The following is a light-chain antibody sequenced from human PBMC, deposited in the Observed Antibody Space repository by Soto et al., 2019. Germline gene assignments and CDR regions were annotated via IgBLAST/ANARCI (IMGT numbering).Light chain of an antibody. Sequence: EIVLTQSPDTLSLSPGERATLSCRACQSVSSYLAWYQQKPGQAPRLLIYDASNRATGIPARFSGSGSGTDFTLTISGLEPEDLAVYYCQQRSNWPITFGQGTRLEIK. CDR1: QSVSSY. J-gene: IGKJ5*01. CDR2: DAS. V-gene: IGKV3-11*01. CDR3: QQRSNWPIT.